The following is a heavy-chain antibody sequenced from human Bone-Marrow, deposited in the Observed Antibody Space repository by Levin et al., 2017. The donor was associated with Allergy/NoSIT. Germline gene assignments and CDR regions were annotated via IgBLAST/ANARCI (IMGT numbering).Heavy chain of an antibody. Sequence: GGSLRLSCTASGFTFGDYAMSWFRQAPGKGLEWVGFIRSKAYGGWTTEYAASVKGRFTISRDDSKSIAYLQMNSLKTEDTAVYYCTRVFWRCISTSSYVGARYFDYWGQGTLVTVSS. CDR1: GFTFGDYA. D-gene: IGHD2-2*01. V-gene: IGHV3-49*03. CDR3: TRVFWRCISTSSYVGARYFDY. J-gene: IGHJ4*02. CDR2: IRSKAYGGWTT.